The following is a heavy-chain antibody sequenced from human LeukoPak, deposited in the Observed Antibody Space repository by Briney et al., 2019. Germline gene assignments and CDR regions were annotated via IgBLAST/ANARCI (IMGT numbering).Heavy chain of an antibody. J-gene: IGHJ4*02. CDR1: GFTFSTYW. V-gene: IGHV3-7*01. CDR3: ARDVGGSLDY. CDR2: IKEDKSAK. Sequence: GSLRLSCVASGFTFSTYWMVWVRQAPGKGLEWVANIKEDKSAKHQADSVRGRFTIFRDNAQNSVYLQMSSLRGEDTAVYYCARDVGGSLDYWGQGTLVTVSS. D-gene: IGHD1-26*01.